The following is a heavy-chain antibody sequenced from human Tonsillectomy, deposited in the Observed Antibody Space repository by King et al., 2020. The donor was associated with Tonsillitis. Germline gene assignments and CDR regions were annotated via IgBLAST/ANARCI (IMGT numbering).Heavy chain of an antibody. V-gene: IGHV3-7*03. CDR2: IKQDGSEK. J-gene: IGHJ4*02. CDR3: ARDPQLTPFDY. Sequence: VQLVQSGGGLVQPGGSLRLSCAASGFSLSSYWMSWVRQAPGKGLEWVANIKQDGSEKYYVDSVKGRFTISRDNAKNSVYLQMNSLRAEDTAVYYCARDPQLTPFDYWGQGTLVTVSS. D-gene: IGHD2-2*01. CDR1: GFSLSSYW.